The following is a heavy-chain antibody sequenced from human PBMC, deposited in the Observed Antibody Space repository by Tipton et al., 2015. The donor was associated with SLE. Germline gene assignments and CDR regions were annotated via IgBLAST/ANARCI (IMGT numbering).Heavy chain of an antibody. CDR2: IYASGST. D-gene: IGHD2-8*01. CDR3: ARASPGVWCFDP. Sequence: TLSLTCTVSGGSISSCYWSWIRQPPGKGLEWIGRIYASGSTNYNPSLKSRLTISVDTSKNQFSLNLSSVTAADTAVYYCARASPGVWCFDPWGRGSLVTVSS. CDR1: GGSISSCY. J-gene: IGHJ2*01. V-gene: IGHV4-4*08.